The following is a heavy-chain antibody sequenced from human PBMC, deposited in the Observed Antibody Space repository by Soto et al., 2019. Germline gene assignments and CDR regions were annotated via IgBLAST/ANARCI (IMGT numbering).Heavy chain of an antibody. V-gene: IGHV1-69*01. Sequence: QVQLVQSGAEVKKPGSSVKVSCKASGGTFSSYAISWVRQAPGQGLEWMGGIIPISGTANYAQKFQGRVTITAVESTSTVYVVVSSLRSEDTAVYFCARSQGSSTSLEIYYYYYYGMDVWGQGTTVTVSS. D-gene: IGHD2-2*01. J-gene: IGHJ6*02. CDR1: GGTFSSYA. CDR2: IIPISGTA. CDR3: ARSQGSSTSLEIYYYYYYGMDV.